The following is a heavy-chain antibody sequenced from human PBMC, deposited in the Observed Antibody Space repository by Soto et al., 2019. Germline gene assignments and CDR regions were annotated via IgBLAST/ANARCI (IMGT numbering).Heavy chain of an antibody. J-gene: IGHJ5*02. CDR2: ISYSGST. V-gene: IGHV4-31*03. CDR1: AGSISSGGYY. D-gene: IGHD6-6*01. Sequence: SATLSLTCTVSAGSISSGGYYWSWIRQHPGKGLEWIGYISYSGSTYYNPSLKSRVTISVDTSKNQFSLNLSSVTAADTAVYYCARAGHSSSSEGANWFDPWGQGTLVTVSS. CDR3: ARAGHSSSSEGANWFDP.